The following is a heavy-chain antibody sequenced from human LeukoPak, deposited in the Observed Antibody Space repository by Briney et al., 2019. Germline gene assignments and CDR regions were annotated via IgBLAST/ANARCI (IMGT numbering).Heavy chain of an antibody. CDR2: INPNSGGT. D-gene: IGHD3-10*01. Sequence: GASVKVSCKASGYTFTGYYMHWVRQAPGQGLEWMGWINPNSGGTNYAQKFQGRVTMTRDTSISTAYMELSRLRSDDTAVYYCARDLFTMVRGVQPVDYWGQGTLVTVSS. V-gene: IGHV1-2*02. J-gene: IGHJ4*02. CDR1: GYTFTGYY. CDR3: ARDLFTMVRGVQPVDY.